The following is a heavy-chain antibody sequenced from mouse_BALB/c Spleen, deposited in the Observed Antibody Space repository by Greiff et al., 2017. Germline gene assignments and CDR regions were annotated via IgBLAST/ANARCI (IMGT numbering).Heavy chain of an antibody. CDR2: INPNNGGT. CDR3: ARRMYGNPYAMDY. J-gene: IGHJ4*01. Sequence: EVQLQQSGPELVKPGASVKIPCKASGYTFTDYNMDWVKQSHGKSLEWIGDINPNNGGTIYNQKFKSKATLTVDKSSSTAYMQLSSLTSEDSAVYYCARRMYGNPYAMDYWGQGTSVTVSS. V-gene: IGHV1-18*01. CDR1: GYTFTDYN. D-gene: IGHD2-10*02.